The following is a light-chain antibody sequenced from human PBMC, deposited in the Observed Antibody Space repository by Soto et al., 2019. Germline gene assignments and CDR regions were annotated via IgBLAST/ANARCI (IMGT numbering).Light chain of an antibody. J-gene: IGKJ5*01. Sequence: EVVLTQSPATLSLSPGEGATLSCRASQSINTNLAWYQQSPGQAPRLLIYDASNSATGIPARFSGSGSGTDFTLTISSLEPEDSAVYYCQQRSAWPITFGQGTRLEIK. CDR1: QSINTN. CDR3: QQRSAWPIT. V-gene: IGKV3-11*01. CDR2: DAS.